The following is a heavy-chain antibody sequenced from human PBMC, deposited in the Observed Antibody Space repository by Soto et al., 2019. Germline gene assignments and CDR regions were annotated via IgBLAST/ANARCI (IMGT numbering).Heavy chain of an antibody. J-gene: IGHJ4*02. D-gene: IGHD1-26*01. CDR1: GFRLSDYW. CDR2: ISVDGGDT. Sequence: GGSLRLSCAASGFRLSDYWMHWVRQVPGKGLLWVSRISVDGGDTTYAESVKGRFTISRDNAKNSLFLQMNTLRDEDTAVYYCVRGGGVGTTWGYYWGQGAQVTVSS. CDR3: VRGGGVGTTWGYY. V-gene: IGHV3-74*01.